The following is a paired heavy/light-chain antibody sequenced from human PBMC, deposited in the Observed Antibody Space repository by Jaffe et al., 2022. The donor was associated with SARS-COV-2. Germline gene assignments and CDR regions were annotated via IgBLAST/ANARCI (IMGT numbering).Heavy chain of an antibody. J-gene: IGHJ4*02. CDR2: INPNSGDT. D-gene: IGHD6-6*01. V-gene: IGHV1-2*04. Sequence: QVQLVQSETEVKKPGASVKVSCEASGYTFTGYYLHWVRQAPGQGLEWMGWINPNSGDTNYAPKFQDWVTMTSDTSINTAYMEVRRLRSDDTAVYYCAREGVKAARDYWGQGTLVTVSS. CDR1: GYTFTGYY. CDR3: AREGVKAARDY.
Light chain of an antibody. Sequence: QSALTQPPSASGSPGQSVTISCTGTSSDVGGYNYVSWYQQHPGKAPKLMIYEVTKRPSGVPDRFSGSKSGNTASLTVSGLQAEDEADYYCNSYAGSNNYVFGSGTKVTVL. CDR1: SSDVGGYNY. V-gene: IGLV2-8*01. CDR3: NSYAGSNNYV. J-gene: IGLJ1*01. CDR2: EVT.